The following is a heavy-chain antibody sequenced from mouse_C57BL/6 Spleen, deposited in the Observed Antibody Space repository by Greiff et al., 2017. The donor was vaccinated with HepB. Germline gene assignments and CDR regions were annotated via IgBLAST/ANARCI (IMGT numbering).Heavy chain of an antibody. CDR3: ARPSTYYYAMDY. D-gene: IGHD4-1*02. CDR2: INPNNGGT. J-gene: IGHJ4*01. CDR1: GYTFTDYY. V-gene: IGHV1-26*01. Sequence: VQLQQSGPELVKPGASVKISCKASGYTFTDYYMNWVKQSHGKSLEWIGDINPNNGGTSYNQKFKGKATLTVDKSSSTAYMELRSLTSEDSAVYYCARPSTYYYAMDYWGQGTSVTVSS.